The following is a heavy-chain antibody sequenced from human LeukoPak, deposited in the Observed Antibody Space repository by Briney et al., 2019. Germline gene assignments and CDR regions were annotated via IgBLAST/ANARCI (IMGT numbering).Heavy chain of an antibody. CDR1: GFTFSSYA. CDR2: ISGSGGST. J-gene: IGHJ4*02. Sequence: PGGSLRLSCAASGFTFSSYAMSWVRQAPGKGLEWVSAISGSGGSTYYADSVKGRFTISRDNSKNTLYLQMNSLRAEDTAVHYCAKDFAGYGSGSHNPAYWGQGTLVTVSS. D-gene: IGHD3-10*01. V-gene: IGHV3-23*01. CDR3: AKDFAGYGSGSHNPAY.